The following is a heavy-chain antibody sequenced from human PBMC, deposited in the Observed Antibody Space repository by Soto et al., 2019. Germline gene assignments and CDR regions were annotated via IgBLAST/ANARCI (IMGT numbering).Heavy chain of an antibody. CDR1: HYTFNNYA. J-gene: IGHJ4*02. Sequence: QVELVESGGGVVQSGGSLRFSCAAAHYTFNNYAIHWVRQAPGKGLKWVAVISYDGCEKFYVDSVRGRFTISRDSSKKTIVLQMNTLRDEDTARYYCARDPVSPNEKIGTGYWGQGTRVTVSS. CDR2: ISYDGCEK. D-gene: IGHD3-9*01. CDR3: ARDPVSPNEKIGTGY. V-gene: IGHV3-33*01.